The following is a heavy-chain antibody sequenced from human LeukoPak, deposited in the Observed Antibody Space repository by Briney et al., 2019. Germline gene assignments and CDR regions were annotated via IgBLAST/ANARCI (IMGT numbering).Heavy chain of an antibody. V-gene: IGHV7-4-1*02. CDR1: GYIFTNYE. CDR2: INTTTGSP. Sequence: ASVKVPCKASGYIFTNYEMNWVRQAPGQGLEWMGWINTTTGSPTYAQGFTGRFVFSLDTSVSTTYLQISSLEAEDTAVYYCARTVLGATGYFDYWGQGTLITVSS. CDR3: ARTVLGATGYFDY. J-gene: IGHJ4*02. D-gene: IGHD1-26*01.